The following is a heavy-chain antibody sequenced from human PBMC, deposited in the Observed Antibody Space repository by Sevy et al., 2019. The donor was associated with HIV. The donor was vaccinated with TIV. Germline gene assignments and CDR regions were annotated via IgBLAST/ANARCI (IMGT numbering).Heavy chain of an antibody. CDR3: ARYYDTSGYPWFDP. Sequence: ASVKVSCRASGETYSSYAISWVRQAPGQGLEWMGGIIPLFGTTNYAQNFQGRVTITADESTSTAYMKLSSLSSEDTAFYYCARYYDTSGYPWFDPWGQGTLVTVSS. CDR1: GETYSSYA. V-gene: IGHV1-69*13. CDR2: IIPLFGTT. J-gene: IGHJ5*01. D-gene: IGHD3-22*01.